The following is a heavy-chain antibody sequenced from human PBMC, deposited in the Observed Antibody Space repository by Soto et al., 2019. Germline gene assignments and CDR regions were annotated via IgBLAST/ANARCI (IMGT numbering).Heavy chain of an antibody. CDR1: GFTFGTYW. V-gene: IGHV3-7*01. CDR2: IKQDASEK. J-gene: IGHJ4*02. D-gene: IGHD2-2*01. Sequence: EVQLVESGGGLVQPGGSLRLSCAASGFTFGTYWMSWVRQAPGKGLEWVANIKQDASEKHYVDSVEGRFTISRDNAKTSLFLHMNSLKTEATAVYYCAREPAVVPFDYWGQGALVTVSS. CDR3: AREPAVVPFDY.